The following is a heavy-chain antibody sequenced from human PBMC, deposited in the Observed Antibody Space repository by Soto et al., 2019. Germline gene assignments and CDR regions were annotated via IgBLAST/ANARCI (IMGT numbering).Heavy chain of an antibody. Sequence: LRLSCAASGFTFSSYGMHWVRQAPGKGLEWVAVISYDGSNKYYADSVKGRFTISRDNSKNTLYLQMNSLRAEDTAVYYCAKLQTGTLDYWGQGTLVTVSS. CDR3: AKLQTGTLDY. CDR1: GFTFSSYG. D-gene: IGHD1-1*01. J-gene: IGHJ4*02. V-gene: IGHV3-30*18. CDR2: ISYDGSNK.